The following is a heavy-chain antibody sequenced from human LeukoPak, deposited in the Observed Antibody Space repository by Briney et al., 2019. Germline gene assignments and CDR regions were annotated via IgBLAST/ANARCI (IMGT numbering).Heavy chain of an antibody. D-gene: IGHD1-26*01. Sequence: SETLSLTCTVSGGSISSYYWSWIRQPPGKGLEWIGYIYNSGSTNYNPSLKSRVTISVDTSKNQFSLKLSSVTAADTAVYYCARALHEWELPNDAFDIWGQGTMVTVSS. CDR1: GGSISSYY. J-gene: IGHJ3*02. CDR2: IYNSGST. V-gene: IGHV4-59*12. CDR3: ARALHEWELPNDAFDI.